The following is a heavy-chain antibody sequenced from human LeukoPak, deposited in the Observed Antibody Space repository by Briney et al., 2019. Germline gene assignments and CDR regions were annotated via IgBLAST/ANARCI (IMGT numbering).Heavy chain of an antibody. CDR1: GFTFSAYA. Sequence: PGGSLRLSCEASGFTFSAYAMTWVRQAPGKGLEWVSSIGSDNKPHYSESVKGRFAISRDNAKNSLYLQMNSLRAEDTAVYYCARPIADHNYYYGMDVWGQGTTVTVSS. CDR3: ARPIADHNYYYGMDV. CDR2: IGSDNKP. D-gene: IGHD6-13*01. J-gene: IGHJ6*02. V-gene: IGHV3-69-1*01.